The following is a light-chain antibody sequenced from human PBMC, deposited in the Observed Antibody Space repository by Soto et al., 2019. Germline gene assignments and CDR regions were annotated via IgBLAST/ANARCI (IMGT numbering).Light chain of an antibody. Sequence: QSALTQPASVSESPGQSITIPCAGTSSDVGGYNYVSWYQQYPGKAPKLIIYDVTNRPSGVSNRFSGSKSGNTASLTISGLKAEDEANYYCSSYASSSTLVLFGGVTKLTVL. CDR3: SSYASSSTLVL. V-gene: IGLV2-14*01. J-gene: IGLJ2*01. CDR1: SSDVGGYNY. CDR2: DVT.